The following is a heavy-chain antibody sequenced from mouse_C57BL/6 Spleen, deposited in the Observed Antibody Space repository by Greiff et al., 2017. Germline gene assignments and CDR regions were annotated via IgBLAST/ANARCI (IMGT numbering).Heavy chain of an antibody. D-gene: IGHD4-1*01. CDR3: ARNPSNWARYLDY. Sequence: VQRVESGPGLVQPSQSLSITCTVSGFSLTSYGVHWVRQSPGKGLEWLGGIWSGGSTDYNAAFISRLSISKDNSKSQVFFKMNSLQADDTAIYYCARNPSNWARYLDYWGQGTTLTVSS. V-gene: IGHV2-2*01. CDR2: IWSGGST. CDR1: GFSLTSYG. J-gene: IGHJ2*01.